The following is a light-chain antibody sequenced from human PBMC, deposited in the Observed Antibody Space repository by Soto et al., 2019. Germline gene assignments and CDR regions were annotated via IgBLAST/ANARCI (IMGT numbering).Light chain of an antibody. J-gene: IGKJ1*01. CDR1: QSVGKNF. Sequence: EIVLTQSPGTLSLSPGERATLSCRASQSVGKNFVAWYQQQPGQAPRFLIYGASSRATGIPDRFSGSGSGTDFTLTISRLEPEDFAVYYCHQYASSPRTFGQGTKVEI. CDR3: HQYASSPRT. V-gene: IGKV3-20*01. CDR2: GAS.